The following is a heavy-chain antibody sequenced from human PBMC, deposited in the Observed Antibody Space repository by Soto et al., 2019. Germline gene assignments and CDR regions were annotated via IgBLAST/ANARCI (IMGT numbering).Heavy chain of an antibody. D-gene: IGHD3-3*01. CDR1: GFSLTSSGVG. CDR2: IYWDDDK. J-gene: IGHJ4*02. Sequence: SGPTLLNPRQTLTLTCTFSGFSLTSSGVGVGWIRQSPGKAPEWLALIYWDDDKRYSPSLKSRLTITKDTSKNQVVLTMADLDPADTATYYCAHRVLRTVFGLVTTTAIYFDFWGQGTPVTVSS. V-gene: IGHV2-5*02. CDR3: AHRVLRTVFGLVTTTAIYFDF.